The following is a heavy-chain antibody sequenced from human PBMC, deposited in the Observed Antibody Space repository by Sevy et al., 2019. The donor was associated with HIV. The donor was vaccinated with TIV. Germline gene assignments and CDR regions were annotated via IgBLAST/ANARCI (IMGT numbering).Heavy chain of an antibody. CDR3: ARGPTLIRSGYHFNDY. J-gene: IGHJ4*02. CDR1: GFTFSDFS. Sequence: GGSLRLSCVASGFTFSDFSMNWVRQAPGKGLEWVSSISSGGRYIYYADSLKGRFTISRDNPKKSLYLQMNSLRVEDTAVFYCARGPTLIRSGYHFNDYWGQGTLVTVSS. CDR2: ISSGGRYI. D-gene: IGHD3-22*01. V-gene: IGHV3-21*01.